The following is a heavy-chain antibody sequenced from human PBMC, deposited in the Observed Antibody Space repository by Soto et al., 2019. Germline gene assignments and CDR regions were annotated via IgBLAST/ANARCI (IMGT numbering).Heavy chain of an antibody. CDR3: AKGFTSVPSRGAFDI. J-gene: IGHJ3*02. V-gene: IGHV3-23*01. CDR1: GFTLSSYA. Sequence: GGSLRLSCAASGFTLSSYAMSWVRQAPGKGLEWVSVFSGSSSSTYYADSVKGRFTISRDTSKNTLYLQMNGLRAEDTAVYYCAKGFTSVPSRGAFDIWGQGTMVTVSS. CDR2: FSGSSSST. D-gene: IGHD3-10*01.